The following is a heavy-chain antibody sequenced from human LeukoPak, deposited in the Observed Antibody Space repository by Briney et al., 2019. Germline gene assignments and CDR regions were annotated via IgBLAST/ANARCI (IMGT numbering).Heavy chain of an antibody. CDR2: INTNSGRT. CDR3: ATEARIVAINN. CDR1: GYTFTGYY. J-gene: IGHJ4*02. Sequence: ASVKVSCKASGYTFTGYYMHWVRQAPRQGLEGIGWINTNSGRTSDAQKFQDRVTMTSDTSISTVYMELSRLRSADTAVYSCATEARIVAINNWGQGTLVTVSS. V-gene: IGHV1-2*02. D-gene: IGHD5-12*01.